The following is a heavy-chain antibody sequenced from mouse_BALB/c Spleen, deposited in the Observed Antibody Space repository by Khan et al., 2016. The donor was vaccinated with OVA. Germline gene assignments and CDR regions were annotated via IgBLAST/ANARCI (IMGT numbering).Heavy chain of an antibody. V-gene: IGHV9-3-1*01. CDR1: GYTFTNYG. CDR2: ISTYTGEP. J-gene: IGHJ4*01. CDR3: TRPTHFSDVRVY. Sequence: QIQLVQFGPELKKPGETVKISCKASGYTFTNYGMNWVKQAPGKALKLMGWISTYTGEPTYADDFKGRFAFSLETSASTAYLQINNLKNEDTATKSCTRPTHFSDVRVYWGQGTSVTGSS.